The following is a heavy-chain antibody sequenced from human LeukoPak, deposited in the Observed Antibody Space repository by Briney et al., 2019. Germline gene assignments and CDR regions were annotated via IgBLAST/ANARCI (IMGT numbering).Heavy chain of an antibody. CDR1: GGSFSGYY. CDR3: ATHSSYGSGSYYPGPLRY. D-gene: IGHD3-10*01. J-gene: IGHJ4*02. V-gene: IGHV4-34*01. Sequence: PSETLSLTCAVYGGSFSGYYWSWIRQPPGKGLEWIGEINHSGSTNYNPSLKSRVTISVDTSKNQFSLKLSSVTAADTAVYYCATHSSYGSGSYYPGPLRYWGQGTLVTVSS. CDR2: INHSGST.